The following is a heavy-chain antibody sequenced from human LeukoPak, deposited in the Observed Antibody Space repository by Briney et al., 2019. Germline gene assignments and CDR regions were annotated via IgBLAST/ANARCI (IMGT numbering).Heavy chain of an antibody. CDR3: ASSAHSHGRPFDY. CDR1: AFAFSSYE. V-gene: IGHV3-48*03. CDR2: ISSSGTFI. Sequence: GGSLRLSCAASAFAFSSYEMNWVRQPPGKGLEWASHISSSGTFIYYAASVKGRFTISRDNAKNSLYLQMNGLRAEDTAVYYCASSAHSHGRPFDYWGQGTLVTVSS. J-gene: IGHJ4*02. D-gene: IGHD5-18*01.